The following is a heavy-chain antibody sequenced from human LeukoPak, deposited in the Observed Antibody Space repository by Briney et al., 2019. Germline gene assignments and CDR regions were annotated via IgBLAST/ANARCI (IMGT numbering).Heavy chain of an antibody. Sequence: PSETLSLTCSVSGGSVSSGSYYWSWIRQPPGKGPEWIGYISYSGSTNYNPSLESRVTISVDTSKNQFSLKLSSVTAADTAVYYCARDLNTYGSHYFDYWGQGTLVTVSS. V-gene: IGHV4-61*01. CDR1: GGSVSSGSYY. CDR3: ARDLNTYGSHYFDY. D-gene: IGHD5-18*01. CDR2: ISYSGST. J-gene: IGHJ4*02.